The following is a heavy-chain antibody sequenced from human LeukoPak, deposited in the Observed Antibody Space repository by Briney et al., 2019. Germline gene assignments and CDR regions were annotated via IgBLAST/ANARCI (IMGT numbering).Heavy chain of an antibody. CDR3: ARRGYYYDSSGYYLEYFQH. D-gene: IGHD3-22*01. CDR2: IYYSGST. Sequence: PSETLSLTCTVSGGSISSSSYYWGWIRQPPGKGLEWIGSIYYSGSTYYNPSLKSRVTISVDTSKNQFSLKLSSVTAADTAVYYCARRGYYYDSSGYYLEYFQHWGQGTLVTVSS. V-gene: IGHV4-39*01. J-gene: IGHJ1*01. CDR1: GGSISSSSYY.